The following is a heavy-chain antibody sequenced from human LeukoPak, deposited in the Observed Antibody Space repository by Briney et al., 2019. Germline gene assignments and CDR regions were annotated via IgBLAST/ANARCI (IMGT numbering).Heavy chain of an antibody. D-gene: IGHD3-22*01. Sequence: SETLSLTCTVSGGSISSYYWSWLRQPPGKGLEWIGYIYYSGSTNYNPSLKSRVTISVDTSKNQFSLKLSSVTAADTAVYYCARHSPYYDSSEYDYWGQGTLVTVSS. V-gene: IGHV4-59*08. CDR2: IYYSGST. CDR3: ARHSPYYDSSEYDY. CDR1: GGSISSYY. J-gene: IGHJ4*02.